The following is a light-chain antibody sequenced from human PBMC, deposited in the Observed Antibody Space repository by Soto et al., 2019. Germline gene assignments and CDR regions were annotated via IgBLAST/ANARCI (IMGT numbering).Light chain of an antibody. CDR3: QQYNSYPTT. Sequence: DIPMTQSPSTLSASVGDRVTITCRASQRISSWLAWYQQKPGKAPKLLIYKASSLESGVPSRFSGSGSGTEFTLTISSLQPDDFATYYCQQYNSYPTTFGQGTKVEIK. CDR2: KAS. J-gene: IGKJ1*01. V-gene: IGKV1-5*03. CDR1: QRISSW.